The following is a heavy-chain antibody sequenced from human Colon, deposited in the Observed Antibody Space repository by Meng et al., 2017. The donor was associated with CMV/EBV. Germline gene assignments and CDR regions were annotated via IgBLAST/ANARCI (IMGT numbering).Heavy chain of an antibody. D-gene: IGHD2-2*02. J-gene: IGHJ4*02. CDR2: ISSSGNET. Sequence: GESLKISCAFSGLSFKSYAMTWVRQAPGQGLERVAVISSSGNETYYADSVQGRFIVSRDNAKSTLFLQIDGLAAEDTAIYYCAKNLFVPPAIMSVFAPNDYWGQGMLVTVSS. CDR1: GLSFKSYA. V-gene: IGHV3-23*01. CDR3: AKNLFVPPAIMSVFAPNDY.